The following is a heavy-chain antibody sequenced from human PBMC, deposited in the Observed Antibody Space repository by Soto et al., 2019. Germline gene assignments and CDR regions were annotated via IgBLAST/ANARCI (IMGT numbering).Heavy chain of an antibody. D-gene: IGHD3-3*01. J-gene: IGHJ5*02. Sequence: PSETLSLTXAVYGGSVNGYYWNWIRQPPGKGLEWIGETNHTGGTHYNPSLKSRVTMSVDTSKNQFSLRLSSVTAADTAIYYCATRITVFGLLIPPFDPWGQGTQVTVSS. CDR2: TNHTGGT. CDR1: GGSVNGYY. V-gene: IGHV4-34*01. CDR3: ATRITVFGLLIPPFDP.